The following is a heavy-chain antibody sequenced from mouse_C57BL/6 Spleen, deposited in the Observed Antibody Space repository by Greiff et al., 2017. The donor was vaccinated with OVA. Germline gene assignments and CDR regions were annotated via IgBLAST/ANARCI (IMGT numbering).Heavy chain of an antibody. CDR2: ISSGSSTI. Sequence: EVKLVESGGGLVKPGGSLKLSCAASGFTFSDYGMHWVRQAPEKGLEWVAYISSGSSTIYYADTVKGRFTISRDNAKNTLFLQMTSLRSEDTAMYYGARPEYYGSSAWFAYWGQGTLVTVSA. V-gene: IGHV5-17*01. CDR1: GFTFSDYG. J-gene: IGHJ3*01. CDR3: ARPEYYGSSAWFAY. D-gene: IGHD1-1*01.